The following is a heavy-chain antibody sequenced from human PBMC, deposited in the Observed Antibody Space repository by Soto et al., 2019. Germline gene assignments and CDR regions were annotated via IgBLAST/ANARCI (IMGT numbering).Heavy chain of an antibody. CDR3: ARVGPPYYYDSSGSTRGHNWFDP. CDR2: IIPIFGTA. Sequence: GASVKVSCKASGGTFSSYAISWVRQAPGQGLEWMGGIIPIFGTANYAQKFQGRVTIIADESTSTAYMELSSLRSEDTAVYYCARVGPPYYYDSSGSTRGHNWFDPWGQGTLVTVSS. V-gene: IGHV1-69*13. CDR1: GGTFSSYA. D-gene: IGHD3-22*01. J-gene: IGHJ5*02.